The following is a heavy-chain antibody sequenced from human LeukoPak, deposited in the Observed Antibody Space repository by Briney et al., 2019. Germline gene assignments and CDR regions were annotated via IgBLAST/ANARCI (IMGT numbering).Heavy chain of an antibody. V-gene: IGHV3-9*01. Sequence: GGSLRLSCAASGFTFDDYAMHWVRQAPGKGLEWVSGISWNSGNIAYADSVKGRFTISRDNSKNTLYLQMNSLRAEDTAVYYCAKVTYGSGTYGAFDYWGQGTLVTVSS. CDR3: AKVTYGSGTYGAFDY. J-gene: IGHJ4*02. D-gene: IGHD3-10*01. CDR1: GFTFDDYA. CDR2: ISWNSGNI.